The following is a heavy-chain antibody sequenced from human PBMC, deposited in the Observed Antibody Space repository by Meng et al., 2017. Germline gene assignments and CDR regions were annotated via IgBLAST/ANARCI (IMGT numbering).Heavy chain of an antibody. D-gene: IGHD2-15*01. CDR1: GGSFSGYY. V-gene: IGHV4-34*01. Sequence: QVQLQQWGAGLLKPSETLSLTVAVYGGSFSGYYWSWIRQPPGKGLEWIGEINHSGSTNYNPSLKSRVTISVDTSKNQFSLKLSSVTAADTAVYYCACPAKLGYCSGGSCYSFENWGQGTLVTVSS. J-gene: IGHJ4*02. CDR2: INHSGST. CDR3: ACPAKLGYCSGGSCYSFEN.